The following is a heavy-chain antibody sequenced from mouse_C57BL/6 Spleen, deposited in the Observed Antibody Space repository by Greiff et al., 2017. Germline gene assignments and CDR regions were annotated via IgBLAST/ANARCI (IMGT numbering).Heavy chain of an antibody. D-gene: IGHD4-1*01. V-gene: IGHV1-50*01. CDR2: IYPSDSYT. J-gene: IGHJ2*01. CDR3: ARRGETGTFDY. CDR1: GYTFTSYW. Sequence: QVQLQQPGAELVKPGASVKLSCKASGYTFTSYWMQWVKQRPGQGLEWIGEIYPSDSYTNYNQKFNGKATLTVDTSSSTAYMQLSSLTSEDSAVYYCARRGETGTFDYWGQGTTLTVSS.